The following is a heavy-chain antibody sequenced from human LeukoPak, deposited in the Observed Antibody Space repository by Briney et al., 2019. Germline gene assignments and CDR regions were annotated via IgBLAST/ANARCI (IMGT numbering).Heavy chain of an antibody. CDR3: ARGLGAFDI. J-gene: IGHJ3*02. V-gene: IGHV4-59*01. CDR1: GGSISSYY. D-gene: IGHD7-27*01. Sequence: SETLSLTCTVSGGSISSYYWSWIRQPPGKGLEWIGYIYYSGSTNYNPSLKSRVTTSVDTSKNQFSLKLSSVTAADTAVYYCARGLGAFDIWGQGTMVSVSS. CDR2: IYYSGST.